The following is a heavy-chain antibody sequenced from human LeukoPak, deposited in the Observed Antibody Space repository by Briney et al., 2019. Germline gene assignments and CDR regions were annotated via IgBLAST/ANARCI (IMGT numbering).Heavy chain of an antibody. D-gene: IGHD3-16*02. CDR3: SKDVSENFRIWGRYRAGC. J-gene: IGHJ1*01. CDR1: GFTLSSYA. Sequence: GGSLRLSCAAPGFTLSSYAMSWVRQAPGKGLEWVSSITGSGDTTYHADSVKGRFTVSRDNSKNTLYLQMNSLTAECAAVYYCSKDVSENFRIWGRYRAGCWGEGSL. CDR2: ITGSGDTT. V-gene: IGHV3-23*01.